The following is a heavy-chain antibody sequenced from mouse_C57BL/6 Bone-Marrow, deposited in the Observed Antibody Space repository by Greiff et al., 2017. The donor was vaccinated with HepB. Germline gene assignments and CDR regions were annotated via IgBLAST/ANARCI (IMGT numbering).Heavy chain of an antibody. D-gene: IGHD1-1*01. CDR1: GYSITSGYY. Sequence: EVQVVESGPGLVKPSQSLSLTCSVTGYSITSGYYWNWIRQFPGNKLEWMGYISYDGSNNYNPSLKNRISITRDTSKNQFFLKLNSVTTEDTATYYCARDHYGSSGYFDVWGTGTTVTVSS. V-gene: IGHV3-6*01. CDR2: ISYDGSN. CDR3: ARDHYGSSGYFDV. J-gene: IGHJ1*03.